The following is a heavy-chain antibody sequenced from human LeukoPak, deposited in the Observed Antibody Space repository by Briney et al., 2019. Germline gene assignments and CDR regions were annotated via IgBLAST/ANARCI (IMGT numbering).Heavy chain of an antibody. CDR1: GGSFSGYY. Sequence: SETLSLTRAVYGGSFSGYYWSWIRQPPGKGLEWIGEINHSGSTNYNPSLKSRVTISVDTSKNQFSLKLSSVTAADTAVYYCARGRFTMIVPLLQNWFDPWGQGTLVTVSS. CDR2: INHSGST. V-gene: IGHV4-34*01. CDR3: ARGRFTMIVPLLQNWFDP. D-gene: IGHD3-22*01. J-gene: IGHJ5*02.